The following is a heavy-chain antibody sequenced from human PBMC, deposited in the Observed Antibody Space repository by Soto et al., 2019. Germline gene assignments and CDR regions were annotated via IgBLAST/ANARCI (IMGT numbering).Heavy chain of an antibody. CDR3: ARAPYSNAWYRFDL. J-gene: IGHJ4*02. CDR2: IKHDGSVQ. Sequence: GGSLRLSCEASGFTFSGYWMSWVRQAPGKGLEWVADIKHDGSVQYYVDSVKGRLTISRDNAKKQLYLQMNGLRAEDTALYYCARAPYSNAWYRFDLWGQGTRVTVSS. CDR1: GFTFSGYW. V-gene: IGHV3-7*03. D-gene: IGHD4-4*01.